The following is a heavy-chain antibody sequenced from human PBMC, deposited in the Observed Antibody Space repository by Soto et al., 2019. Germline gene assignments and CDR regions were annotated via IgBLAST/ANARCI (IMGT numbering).Heavy chain of an antibody. CDR3: EREGTGSSSWYYHYGMEV. Sequence: SSMQVSCKASGGTFSSYAISWVRQAPGQGLEWMGGIIPIFGTANYAQKFQGRVTITADKSTSTAYMELSSLRSEDTAVYYCEREGTGSSSWYYHYGMEVWG. V-gene: IGHV1-69*06. CDR1: GGTFSSYA. CDR2: IIPIFGTA. J-gene: IGHJ6*02. D-gene: IGHD6-13*01.